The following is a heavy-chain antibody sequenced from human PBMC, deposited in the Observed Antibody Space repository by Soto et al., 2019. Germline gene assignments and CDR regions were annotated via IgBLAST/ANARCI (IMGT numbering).Heavy chain of an antibody. CDR3: AREGGSYDSGGYLIRGAFDI. Sequence: SETLSLTCSVSGDSISRIDYYWTWIRQHPEKGLEWVGNIYFRGNTYYSPSLESRLTISVDTSKNQFSLKLTSVTAADTAVYYCAREGGSYDSGGYLIRGAFDIWGQGTMVTVSS. V-gene: IGHV4-31*03. D-gene: IGHD3-22*01. CDR1: GDSISRIDYY. J-gene: IGHJ3*02. CDR2: IYFRGNT.